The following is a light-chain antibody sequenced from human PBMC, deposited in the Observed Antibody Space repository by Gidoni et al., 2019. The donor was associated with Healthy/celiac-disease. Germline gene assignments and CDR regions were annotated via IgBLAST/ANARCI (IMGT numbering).Light chain of an antibody. Sequence: EIVLTQSPGTLSLSPGERATLSCRASQSVSSSYLAWYQQKPGQAPRLLIYGASSRATGISDRFSGSGSGTDFTLTISRLEPEDFAVYYCQQYGSSPRTFGGXTKVEIK. CDR1: QSVSSSY. CDR3: QQYGSSPRT. CDR2: GAS. V-gene: IGKV3-20*01. J-gene: IGKJ4*01.